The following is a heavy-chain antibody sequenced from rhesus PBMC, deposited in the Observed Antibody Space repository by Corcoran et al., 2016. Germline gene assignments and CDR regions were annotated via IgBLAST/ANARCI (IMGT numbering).Heavy chain of an antibody. Sequence: QLQLQESGPGLVKPSESLSPPCAVSGGSFVRNWSSWILHPPGKGLGGVGRIPGSGGSTSYNPSLKSRVTISTDTSKNQFSLKLSSVTAADTAVYYCARRIGSYGSGYYGNSLDVWGRGVLVTVSS. CDR1: GGSFVRNW. CDR3: ARRIGSYGSGYYGNSLDV. J-gene: IGHJ5-2*02. V-gene: IGHV4-173*01. D-gene: IGHD3-28*01. CDR2: IPGSGGST.